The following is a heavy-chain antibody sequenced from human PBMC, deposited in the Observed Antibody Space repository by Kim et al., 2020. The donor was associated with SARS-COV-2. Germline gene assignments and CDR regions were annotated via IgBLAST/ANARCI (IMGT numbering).Heavy chain of an antibody. J-gene: IGHJ5*02. CDR2: TNHSGST. CDR1: GGSFSGYY. CDR3: ARVLRYYDFWSGYPQGAWFDP. Sequence: SETLSLTCAVYGGSFSGYYWSWIRKPPGKGLEWIGETNHSGSTNYNPSLKSRVTISVDTSKNQFSLKLSSVTAADTAVYYCARVLRYYDFWSGYPQGAWFDPWGQGTLVTVSS. D-gene: IGHD3-3*01. V-gene: IGHV4-34*01.